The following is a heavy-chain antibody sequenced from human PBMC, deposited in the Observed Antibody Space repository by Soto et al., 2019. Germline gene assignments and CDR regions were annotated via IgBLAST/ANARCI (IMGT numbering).Heavy chain of an antibody. CDR1: GFNFSSYS. CDR2: ISSSSSYI. V-gene: IGHV3-21*01. CDR3: ARPYGSGSYPFPFDY. D-gene: IGHD3-10*01. Sequence: PGGSLRLPCAASGFNFSSYSINWVRQAPGKGLEWVSSISSSSSYIYYADSVKGRFTISRDNAKNSLYLQMNSLRAEDTAVYYCARPYGSGSYPFPFDYWGQGTLVTVSS. J-gene: IGHJ4*02.